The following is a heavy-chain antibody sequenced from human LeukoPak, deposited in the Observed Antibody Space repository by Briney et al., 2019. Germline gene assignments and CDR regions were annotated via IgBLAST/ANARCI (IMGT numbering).Heavy chain of an antibody. CDR2: INPNSGGT. Sequence: EASVKVSCKASGYTFTGYYMHWVRQAPGQGLEWMGWINPNSGGTNYAQKFQGRVTMTRDTSISTAYMELSRLRSDDTAVYYCARDFEDWGDAFDIWGQGTMVTVPS. V-gene: IGHV1-2*02. CDR3: ARDFEDWGDAFDI. D-gene: IGHD3/OR15-3a*01. J-gene: IGHJ3*02. CDR1: GYTFTGYY.